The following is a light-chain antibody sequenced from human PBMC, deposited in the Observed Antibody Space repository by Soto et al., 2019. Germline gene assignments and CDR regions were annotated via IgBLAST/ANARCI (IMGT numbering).Light chain of an antibody. CDR2: EVV. V-gene: IGLV2-8*01. J-gene: IGLJ1*01. Sequence: QSALTQPPSASGSPGQSVTISCTGTKSDIGVYDFVSWYQHHPGKAPRLIIYEVVQRPSGVPDRFSGSKSGNTASLTVSGLQAADEADYFCKSSAGSNTYVFGSGTRSP. CDR1: KSDIGVYDF. CDR3: KSSAGSNTYV.